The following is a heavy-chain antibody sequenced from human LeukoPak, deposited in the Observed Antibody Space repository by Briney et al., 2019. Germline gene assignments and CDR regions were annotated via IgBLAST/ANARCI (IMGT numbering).Heavy chain of an antibody. Sequence: PSETLSLTCTVSGYSISSGYYWGWIRQPPGKGLEWIGSIYHSGRTFYNPSLKSRVTISVDTSKNQFSLKLTSVTAADTAVYYCAREIVPAAMGHFDYWGQGTLVTVSS. D-gene: IGHD2-2*01. J-gene: IGHJ4*02. V-gene: IGHV4-38-2*02. CDR3: AREIVPAAMGHFDY. CDR1: GYSISSGYY. CDR2: IYHSGRT.